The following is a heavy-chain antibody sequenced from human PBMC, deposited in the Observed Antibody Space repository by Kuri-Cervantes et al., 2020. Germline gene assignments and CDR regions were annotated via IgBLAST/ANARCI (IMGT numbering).Heavy chain of an antibody. D-gene: IGHD3-10*01. CDR1: GFTFSSYW. CDR3: ARETPGIGYYFEC. CDR2: IKQDGSEK. J-gene: IGHJ4*02. Sequence: GESLKISCAASGFTFSSYWMSWVRQAPGKGLEWVANIKQDGSEKYYVDSVKGRFTISRDNAKNSLYLQMNSLRVDDTAVYFCARETPGIGYYFECWDQGTLVTVSS. V-gene: IGHV3-7*03.